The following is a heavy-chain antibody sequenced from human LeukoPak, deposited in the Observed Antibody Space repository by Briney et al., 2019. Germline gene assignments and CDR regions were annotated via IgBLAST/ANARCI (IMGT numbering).Heavy chain of an antibody. CDR2: ISYDGSNK. J-gene: IGHJ4*02. V-gene: IGHV3-30*18. D-gene: IGHD5-24*01. Sequence: GGSLRLSCAASGFTFSSYGMHWVRQAPGKGLEWVAVISYDGSNKYYADSVKGRFTISRDNSKNTLYLQMNSLRAEDTAVYYCAKDDLGSRDGYNHNFDYWGQGTLVTVSS. CDR1: GFTFSSYG. CDR3: AKDDLGSRDGYNHNFDY.